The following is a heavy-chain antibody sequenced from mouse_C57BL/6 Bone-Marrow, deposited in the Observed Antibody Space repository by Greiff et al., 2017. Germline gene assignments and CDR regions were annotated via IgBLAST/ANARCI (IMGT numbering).Heavy chain of an antibody. CDR1: GYTFTSYW. CDR2: IHPNSGST. CDR3: ALLRLGYYFDY. Sequence: QVQLQQPGAELVKPGASVKLSCKASGYTFTSYWMHWVKQRPGQGLEWIGMIHPNSGSTNYNEKFKSKATLTVDKSSSTAYLQLRSLTSEDSAVYYCALLRLGYYFDYWGQGTTLTVSS. V-gene: IGHV1-64*01. J-gene: IGHJ2*01. D-gene: IGHD1-1*01.